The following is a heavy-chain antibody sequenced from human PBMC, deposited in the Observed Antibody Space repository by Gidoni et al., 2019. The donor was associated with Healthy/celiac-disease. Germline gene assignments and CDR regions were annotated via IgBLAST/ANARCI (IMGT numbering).Heavy chain of an antibody. CDR1: GGSISSSSYY. Sequence: QLQLQESGPGLVKPSETLSLTCTVSGGSISSSSYYWGWIRQPPGKGLEWIVSIYYSGSTYYNPSLKSRVTISVDTSKNQFSLKLSSVTAADTAVYYCARDSIVVVPAAIPPTYGMDVWGQGTTVTVSS. V-gene: IGHV4-39*02. CDR2: IYYSGST. CDR3: ARDSIVVVPAAIPPTYGMDV. J-gene: IGHJ6*02. D-gene: IGHD2-2*02.